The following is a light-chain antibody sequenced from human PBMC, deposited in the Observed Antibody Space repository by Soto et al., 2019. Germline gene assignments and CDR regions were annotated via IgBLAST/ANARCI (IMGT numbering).Light chain of an antibody. CDR2: SAS. V-gene: IGKV1-39*01. CDR1: QTISSY. CDR3: QQTFKTPLT. Sequence: DIPMTQSPTSLSASVGDSVTISCRASQTISSYLNWYQQQPGKAPKLLIYSASNLQTGVPSRFSGSGFGTDYTLTISSLQPADFATYYCQQTFKTPLTFGQGTKVDI. J-gene: IGKJ2*01.